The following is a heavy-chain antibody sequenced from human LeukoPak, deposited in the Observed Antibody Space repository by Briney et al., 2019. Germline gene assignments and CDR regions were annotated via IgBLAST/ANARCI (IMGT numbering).Heavy chain of an antibody. J-gene: IGHJ5*02. D-gene: IGHD2-2*01. CDR2: IYTSGSI. V-gene: IGHV4-4*07. CDR3: AKEGTRNWFDP. CDR1: GGSISTYY. Sequence: SETLSLTCTVSGGSISTYYWSWVRQPAGKGLEWIGRIYTSGSINYSPSLKSRVTMSIDTSKNQLSLRLSSVTAADTAVYYCAKEGTRNWFDPWGQGTLVTVSS.